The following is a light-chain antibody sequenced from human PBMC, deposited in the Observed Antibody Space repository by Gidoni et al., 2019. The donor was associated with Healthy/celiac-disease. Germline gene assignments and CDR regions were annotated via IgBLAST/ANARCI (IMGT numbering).Light chain of an antibody. CDR1: QSVLYSSNNKNY. J-gene: IGKJ1*01. CDR2: WAS. V-gene: IGKV4-1*01. Sequence: DTVMTQSPDSLAVSLGERATINCKSSQSVLYSSNNKNYLAWYQQKPGQPPKLLIYWASTRESGVPDRFSGSGSGTDFTLTISSLQAEDVAVYYCQQYYGTPVTFGQGTKVEI. CDR3: QQYYGTPVT.